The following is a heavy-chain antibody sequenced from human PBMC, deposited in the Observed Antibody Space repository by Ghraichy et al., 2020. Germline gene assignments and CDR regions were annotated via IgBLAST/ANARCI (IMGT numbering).Heavy chain of an antibody. V-gene: IGHV3-30*02. CDR3: AKDPVGYYGSGTQFPLHYFDY. Sequence: GESLNISCAASGFTFSSYGMHWVRQAPGKGLEWVAFIRYDGSNKYYADSVKGRFTISRDNSKNTLYLQMNSLRAEDTAVYYCAKDPVGYYGSGTQFPLHYFDYWGQGTLVTVSS. J-gene: IGHJ4*02. CDR2: IRYDGSNK. CDR1: GFTFSSYG. D-gene: IGHD3-10*01.